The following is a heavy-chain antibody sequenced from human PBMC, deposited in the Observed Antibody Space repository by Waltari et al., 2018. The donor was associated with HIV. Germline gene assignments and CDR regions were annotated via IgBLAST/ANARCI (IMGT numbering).Heavy chain of an antibody. Sequence: QVQLQQWGAGLLKPSETLSLTCAIYGGSFSVYYRGWIRQPPGKGLEWIGEINHSGSTNYNPSLKSRVTISVDTSKNQFSLKLNSVTAADTAVYYCAREREWYFDLWGRGTLVTVSS. CDR1: GGSFSVYY. CDR3: AREREWYFDL. CDR2: INHSGST. V-gene: IGHV4-34*01. J-gene: IGHJ2*01. D-gene: IGHD1-26*01.